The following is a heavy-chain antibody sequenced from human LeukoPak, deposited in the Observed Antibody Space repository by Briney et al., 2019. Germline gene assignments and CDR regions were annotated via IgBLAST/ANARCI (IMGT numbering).Heavy chain of an antibody. V-gene: IGHV4-4*02. CDR1: GGSISSSNW. Sequence: NPSGTLSLTCAVSGGSISSSNWWSWVRQPPGKGLEWIGEIYHSGSTNYNPSLKSRVTISVDKSKNQFSLKLSSVTAADTAVYYCARDFRYCSSTSCNYGMDVWGQGTTVTVSS. J-gene: IGHJ6*02. D-gene: IGHD2-2*01. CDR3: ARDFRYCSSTSCNYGMDV. CDR2: IYHSGST.